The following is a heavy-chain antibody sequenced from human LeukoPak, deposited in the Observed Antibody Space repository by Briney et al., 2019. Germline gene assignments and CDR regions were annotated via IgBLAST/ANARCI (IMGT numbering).Heavy chain of an antibody. CDR1: GGSISSSSYY. Sequence: KASETLSLTCTVSGGSISSSSYYWGWIRQPPGKGLEWIGSIYYSGSTYYNPSLKSRVTISVDTSKNQFSLKLSSVTAADTAVYYCARRIYRSSGWYAPHYFDYWGQGTLVTVSS. CDR2: IYYSGST. CDR3: ARRIYRSSGWYAPHYFDY. D-gene: IGHD6-19*01. V-gene: IGHV4-39*01. J-gene: IGHJ4*02.